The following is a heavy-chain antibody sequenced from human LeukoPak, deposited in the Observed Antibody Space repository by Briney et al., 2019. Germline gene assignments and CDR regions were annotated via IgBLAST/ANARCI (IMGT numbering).Heavy chain of an antibody. D-gene: IGHD6-13*01. CDR1: GYTFTGYY. CDR2: INPNSGGT. CDR3: AREDSSWYYFDY. J-gene: IGHJ4*02. Sequence: GALVKVSCKASGYTFTGYYMHWVRQAPGQGLEWMGWINPNSGGTNYAQKFQGRVTMTRDTSISTAYMELSRLRSDDTAVYYCAREDSSWYYFDYWGQGTLVTVSS. V-gene: IGHV1-2*02.